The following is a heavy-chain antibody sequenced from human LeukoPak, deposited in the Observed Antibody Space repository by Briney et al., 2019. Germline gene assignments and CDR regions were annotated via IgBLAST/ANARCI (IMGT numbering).Heavy chain of an antibody. V-gene: IGHV3-48*01. Sequence: GGSLRPSCAASGFTFSSYSMNWVRQAPGKGLEWISYISSGSSTIYYADSVKGRFTISRDNAKNSLYLQMNSLRAEDTAVYYCARGSDLKYFQYWGQGTLVTVSS. CDR3: ARGSDLKYFQY. CDR2: ISSGSSTI. J-gene: IGHJ1*01. CDR1: GFTFSSYS.